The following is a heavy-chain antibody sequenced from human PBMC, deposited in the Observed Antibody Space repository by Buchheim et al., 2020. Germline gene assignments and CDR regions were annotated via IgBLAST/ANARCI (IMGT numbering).Heavy chain of an antibody. CDR2: IHYSGAT. Sequence: QVQLQESGPGLVKPSETLSLTCAVSGGSIRGSSHYWDWIRQSPGKGLEWIGNIHYSGATDYNPSLKGRVTMSVDTSKNQFSLRLNSVTATDTAVYYCARHLGYFYEDVWGQGT. D-gene: IGHD3-22*01. V-gene: IGHV4-39*01. CDR1: GGSIRGSSHY. J-gene: IGHJ3*01. CDR3: ARHLGYFYEDV.